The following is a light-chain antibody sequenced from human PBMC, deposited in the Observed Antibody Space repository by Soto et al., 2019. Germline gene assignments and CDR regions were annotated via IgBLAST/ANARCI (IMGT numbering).Light chain of an antibody. J-gene: IGLJ2*01. CDR2: DTS. CDR1: RSNIGAAYY. CDR3: QSYDGSLGGSIL. Sequence: QSALAQPPSVSGAPGQKITISCTGTRSNIGAAYYVHWYQQFPGTAPKLLIYDTSNRPSGVPDRFSASRSGTSAYLVITGLQADDEAVYYCQSYDGSLGGSILFGGGTKVTVL. V-gene: IGLV1-40*01.